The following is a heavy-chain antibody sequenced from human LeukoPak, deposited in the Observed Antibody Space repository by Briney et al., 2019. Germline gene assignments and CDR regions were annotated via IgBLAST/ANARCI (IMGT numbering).Heavy chain of an antibody. J-gene: IGHJ4*02. V-gene: IGHV3-11*01. CDR2: ISSSGSTI. D-gene: IGHD6-19*01. CDR1: GFTFSDYY. Sequence: GGSLRLSCAASGFTFSDYYMSWIRQAPGKGLDWVSYISSSGSTIYYADSVKGRFTISRDNSKNTLYLQMNSLRAEDTAVYYCARRSGIAVAGAFDYWGQGTLVTVSS. CDR3: ARRSGIAVAGAFDY.